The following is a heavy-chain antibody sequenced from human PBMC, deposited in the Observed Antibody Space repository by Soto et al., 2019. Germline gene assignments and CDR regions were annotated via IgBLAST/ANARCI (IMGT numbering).Heavy chain of an antibody. CDR1: GFTLRSYW. V-gene: IGHV3-7*03. CDR3: ARGGSWPSYYYYGMDV. Sequence: GGALGLCCAASGFTLRSYWMSWVRQAPGKGLEWVANIKQDGSEKYYVDSVKGRFTISRDNAKNSLYLQMNSLRAEDTAVYYCARGGSWPSYYYYGMDVWGQGTTVPVSS. CDR2: IKQDGSEK. J-gene: IGHJ6*02. D-gene: IGHD6-13*01.